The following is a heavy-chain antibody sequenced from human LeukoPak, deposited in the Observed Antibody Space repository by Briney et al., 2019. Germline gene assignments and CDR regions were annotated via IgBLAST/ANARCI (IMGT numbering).Heavy chain of an antibody. J-gene: IGHJ4*02. CDR3: ARGNGDNYY. CDR2: IFYSGNT. CDR1: GASLSGYY. V-gene: IGHV4-59*01. Sequence: SETLSLTCTVSGASLSGYYWGWIRQPPGKGLEWIGYIFYSGNTNYNPSLDSRVTISVDRSKNQFSLTLRSVTAADTAVYYCARGNGDNYYWGQGTPVIVSS. D-gene: IGHD5-24*01.